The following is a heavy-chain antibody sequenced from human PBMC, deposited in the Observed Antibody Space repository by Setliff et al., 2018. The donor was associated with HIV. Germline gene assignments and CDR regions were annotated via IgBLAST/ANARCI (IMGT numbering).Heavy chain of an antibody. V-gene: IGHV3-7*01. D-gene: IGHD3-9*01. CDR1: RFTFNDYY. J-gene: IGHJ6*02. CDR3: VRDTFDGRSYYGWDV. CDR2: INKDGSEK. Sequence: SCVASRFTFNDYYMSWIRQAPGKGLEWVANINKDGSEKNYVDSVKGRFTISRDNAKNTLYLQMNSLRTEDTAVYYCVRDTFDGRSYYGWDVWGQGTTVTVSS.